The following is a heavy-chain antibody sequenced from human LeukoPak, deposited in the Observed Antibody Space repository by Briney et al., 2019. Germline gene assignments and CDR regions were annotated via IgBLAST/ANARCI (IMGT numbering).Heavy chain of an antibody. CDR1: GFTFSSNA. CDR2: ISGSGGST. J-gene: IGHJ4*02. Sequence: GGSLRLSCAASGFTFSSNAMIGLRPAPGEGLEWVSAISGSGGSTYYADSVKGRFTISRDNSKNTLYLQMNGLSAEHTDVYFCPREGQWIQTNFDYWGQGTLVAVSP. D-gene: IGHD5-18*01. CDR3: PREGQWIQTNFDY. V-gene: IGHV3-23*01.